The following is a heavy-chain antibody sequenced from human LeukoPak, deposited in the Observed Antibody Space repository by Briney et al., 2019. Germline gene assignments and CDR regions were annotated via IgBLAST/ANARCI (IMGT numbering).Heavy chain of an antibody. CDR1: GGSISSHY. V-gene: IGHV4-4*07. CDR2: IYTSGST. D-gene: IGHD6-19*01. J-gene: IGHJ4*02. Sequence: SETLSLTCTVSGGSISSHYWSWIRQPAGKGLEWIGRIYTSGSTNYNPSLKSRVTMSVDTSKNQFSLKLSSVTAADTAVYYCARDLYSSGWYAGFDYWGQGTLVTVSS. CDR3: ARDLYSSGWYAGFDY.